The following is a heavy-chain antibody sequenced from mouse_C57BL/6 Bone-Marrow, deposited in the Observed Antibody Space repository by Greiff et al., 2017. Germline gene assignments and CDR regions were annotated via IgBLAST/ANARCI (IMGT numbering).Heavy chain of an antibody. J-gene: IGHJ1*03. CDR3: AILYYDYDAWYFDV. V-gene: IGHV2-5*01. Sequence: VQVVESGPGLVQPSQSLSITCTVSGFSLTSYGVHWVRQSPGKGLEWLGVIWRGGSTDYNAAFMSRLSITKDNSKSQVFFKMNSLQADDPAIYYCAILYYDYDAWYFDVWGTGTTVTVSS. CDR1: GFSLTSYG. CDR2: IWRGGST. D-gene: IGHD2-4*01.